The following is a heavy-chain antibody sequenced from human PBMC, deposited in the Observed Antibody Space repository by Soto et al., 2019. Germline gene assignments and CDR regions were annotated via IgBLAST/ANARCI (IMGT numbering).Heavy chain of an antibody. Sequence: QVQLVQSGAEVKKPGSSVKVSCKASGGSLSNYGISWVRQAPGQGLEWMGAIIPVFGTPNYAQKFQDRVTITADECTTTVYMEVRSLTSEDTAVYYCEGGDATKIVVTTYYAMDVWGQGTTVTVSS. CDR2: IIPVFGTP. V-gene: IGHV1-69*12. CDR1: GGSLSNYG. D-gene: IGHD3-22*01. CDR3: EGGDATKIVVTTYYAMDV. J-gene: IGHJ6*02.